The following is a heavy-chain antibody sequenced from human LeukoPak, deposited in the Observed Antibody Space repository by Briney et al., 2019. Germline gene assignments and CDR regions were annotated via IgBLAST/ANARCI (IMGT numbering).Heavy chain of an antibody. V-gene: IGHV4-34*01. CDR2: INHSGST. CDR1: GGSFSGYY. Sequence: SETLSLTCAVYGGSFSGYYWSWIRQPPGKGLEWIGEINHSGSTNYNPSLKSRVTISVDTSKNQFSLKLSSVTAADTAVYYCARGYYDSSGYPWIDYYYYMDVWGKGTTVTVSS. J-gene: IGHJ6*03. CDR3: ARGYYDSSGYPWIDYYYYMDV. D-gene: IGHD3-22*01.